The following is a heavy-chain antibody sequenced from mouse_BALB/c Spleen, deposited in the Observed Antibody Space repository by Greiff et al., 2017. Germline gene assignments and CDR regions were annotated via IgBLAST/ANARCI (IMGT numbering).Heavy chain of an antibody. CDR2: ISNGGGST. CDR3: ARHPVGWYFDV. J-gene: IGHJ1*01. V-gene: IGHV5-12-2*01. D-gene: IGHD3-3*01. Sequence: EVQGVESGGGLVQPGGSLKLSCAASGFTFSSYTMSWVRQTPEKRLEWVAYISNGGGSTYYPDTVKGRFTISRDNAKNTLYLQMSSLKSEDTAMYYCARHPVGWYFDVWGAGTTVTVSS. CDR1: GFTFSSYT.